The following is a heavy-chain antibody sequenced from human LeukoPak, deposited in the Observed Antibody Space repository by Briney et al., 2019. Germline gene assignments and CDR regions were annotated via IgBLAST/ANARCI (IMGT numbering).Heavy chain of an antibody. J-gene: IGHJ5*02. V-gene: IGHV4-34*01. D-gene: IGHD3-3*01. CDR1: GGSFSVYY. Sequence: SETLSLTCDVYGGSFSVYYWSWIRQPPGKGLEWIGEINHSGSTNYNPSLQSRITISVDTSKNQFSLKLSSVTAADTAVYYCARGRGVTIFGVVITNPDWFDPWGQGTLATVSS. CDR3: ARGRGVTIFGVVITNPDWFDP. CDR2: INHSGST.